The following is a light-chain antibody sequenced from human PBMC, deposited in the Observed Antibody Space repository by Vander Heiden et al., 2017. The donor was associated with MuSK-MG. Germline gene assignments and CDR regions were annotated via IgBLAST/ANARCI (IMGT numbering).Light chain of an antibody. CDR2: GAS. J-gene: IGKJ1*01. CDR1: QSVSSSS. CDR3: QKYGSSPWT. Sequence: IVLTQSPGTLSLSPGERATLSCRASQSVSSSSLAWYHQKPGQAPRLLIYGASSRATGIPDRFSSSGSGKDFTLTISRLEPEVFAVFYCQKYGSSPWTFGQGTKVEIK. V-gene: IGKV3-20*01.